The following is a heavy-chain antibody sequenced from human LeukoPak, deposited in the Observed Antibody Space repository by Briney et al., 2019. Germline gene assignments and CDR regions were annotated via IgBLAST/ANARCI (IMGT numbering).Heavy chain of an antibody. Sequence: VASVKVSCKAFGYTFTGYYMHWVRPAPGQGLEWMGWINPNSGGTNYAQKFQGRVTMTRDTSISTAYMELSRLRSDDTAVYYCAVDYYDSSGYFDYWGQGTLVTVSS. CDR3: AVDYYDSSGYFDY. V-gene: IGHV1-2*02. CDR1: GYTFTGYY. D-gene: IGHD3-22*01. J-gene: IGHJ4*02. CDR2: INPNSGGT.